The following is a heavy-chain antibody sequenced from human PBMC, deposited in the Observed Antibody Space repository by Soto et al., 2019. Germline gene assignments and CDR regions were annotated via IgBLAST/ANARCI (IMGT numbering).Heavy chain of an antibody. V-gene: IGHV3-30*18. D-gene: IGHD3-22*01. CDR1: GFTFSTYG. J-gene: IGHJ4*02. CDR3: AKEQLAMTVVVADYFDS. Sequence: ESGGGVVQPGKSPRLSCAASGFTFSTYGIHWVRQAPGKGLEWVALISYDGGSKYYGDSVKGRFIISRDNSHNTVSLQMNSLRADDTAVYFCAKEQLAMTVVVADYFDSWGQGTLVTVSS. CDR2: ISYDGGSK.